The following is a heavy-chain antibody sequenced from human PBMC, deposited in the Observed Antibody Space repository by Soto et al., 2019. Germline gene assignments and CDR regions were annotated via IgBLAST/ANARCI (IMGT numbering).Heavy chain of an antibody. J-gene: IGHJ4*02. CDR3: ARIQRDHYDSRALFFDY. CDR1: GFSLSNARMG. V-gene: IGHV2-26*01. Sequence: QVTLKESGPVLVKPTETLTLTCTVSGFSLSNARMGVSWIRQPPGKALEWLAYIFSNDEKSYSTSLKSRLTISKDTSKSQVVLTMTNMDPVDTATYYCARIQRDHYDSRALFFDYWGQGTLVTVSS. D-gene: IGHD3-22*01. CDR2: IFSNDEK.